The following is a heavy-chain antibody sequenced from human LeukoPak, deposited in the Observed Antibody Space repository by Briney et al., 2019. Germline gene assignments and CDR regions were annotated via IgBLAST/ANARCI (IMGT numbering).Heavy chain of an antibody. J-gene: IGHJ5*02. Sequence: PGGSLRLSCAASGFTVSTNYMSWVRQAPGKGLEWIGSVYYKGTTQYNPSLKSRATMSVDTSNNRFSLSLTSATAADTGMYYCARWSSSWENNWFDPWGQGILVTVSS. V-gene: IGHV4-34*11. CDR3: ARWSSSWENNWFDP. CDR1: GFTVSTNY. D-gene: IGHD6-13*01. CDR2: VYYKGTT.